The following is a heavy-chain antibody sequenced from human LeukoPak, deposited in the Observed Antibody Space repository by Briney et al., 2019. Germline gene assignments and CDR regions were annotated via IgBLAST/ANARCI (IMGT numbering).Heavy chain of an antibody. Sequence: ASVKVSCKASGYTFTAYSMHWVRQPPGQGLEWMGWINPNSGGTNYAQKLQGRVTMTRDTSITTAYMELSRLRSDDTAVYYCARDLDYYGSGSFFNIWGQGAMVTVSS. V-gene: IGHV1-2*02. CDR3: ARDLDYYGSGSFFNI. CDR2: INPNSGGT. CDR1: GYTFTAYS. J-gene: IGHJ3*02. D-gene: IGHD3-10*01.